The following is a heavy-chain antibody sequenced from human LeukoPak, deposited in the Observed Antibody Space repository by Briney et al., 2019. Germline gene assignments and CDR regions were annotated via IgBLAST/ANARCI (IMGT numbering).Heavy chain of an antibody. CDR1: GFTFDDYA. V-gene: IGHV3-9*01. CDR2: ISWNSGSI. Sequence: GGSLRLSCAASGFTFDDYAMHWVRQAPGKGLEWVSGISWNSGSIGYADSVKGRFTISRDNAKNSLYLQMHSLRAEDTALYYCAKDKGGYYDSSGYHWFDPWGQGTLVTVSS. D-gene: IGHD3-22*01. J-gene: IGHJ5*02. CDR3: AKDKGGYYDSSGYHWFDP.